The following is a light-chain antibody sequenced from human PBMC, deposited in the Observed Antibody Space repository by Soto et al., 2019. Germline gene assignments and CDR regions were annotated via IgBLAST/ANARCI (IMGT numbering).Light chain of an antibody. CDR3: QHRSNYQVT. CDR1: QSVSSY. V-gene: IGKV3-11*01. J-gene: IGKJ5*01. CDR2: DAS. Sequence: EIVLTQSPDTLSLSPGERATLSCRASQSVSSYLACYQHKPGQAPRLLIYDASDRATGIPARFSGSGSGTDFTLTISSHEPEYFAVYYRQHRSNYQVTCCQGTRLEIK.